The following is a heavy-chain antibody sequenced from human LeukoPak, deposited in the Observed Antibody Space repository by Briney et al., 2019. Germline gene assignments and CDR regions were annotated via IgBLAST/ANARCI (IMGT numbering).Heavy chain of an antibody. V-gene: IGHV4-34*01. CDR3: ARGRSYYYGSEKYYMDV. Sequence: SETLSLTCAVYGGSFSGYYWSWIRQPPGKGLEWIGEINHSGSTNYSPSLKSRVTISVDTSKNQFSLKLSSVTAADTAVYYCARGRSYYYGSEKYYMDVWGKGTTVTVSS. J-gene: IGHJ6*03. CDR2: INHSGST. D-gene: IGHD3-10*01. CDR1: GGSFSGYY.